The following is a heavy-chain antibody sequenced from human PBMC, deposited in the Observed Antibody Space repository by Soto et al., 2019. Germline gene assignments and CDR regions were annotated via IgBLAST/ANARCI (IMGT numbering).Heavy chain of an antibody. V-gene: IGHV6-1*01. CDR3: ARTRGILLTGEIDS. J-gene: IGHJ4*02. Sequence: LSLTCAVSGDSVSSKSTSWNWIRQSPSRGLEWLGRTYYRSKWYTEYAGSVESRITINPDTSNNQFSLQLTSVTPDDTAVYYCARTRGILLTGEIDSWGQGTLVTVSS. D-gene: IGHD3-9*01. CDR1: GDSVSSKSTS. CDR2: TYYRSKWYT.